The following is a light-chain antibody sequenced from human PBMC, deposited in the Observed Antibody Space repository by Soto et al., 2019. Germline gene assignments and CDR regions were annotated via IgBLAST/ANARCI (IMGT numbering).Light chain of an antibody. V-gene: IGKV3-20*01. CDR3: GRYGSPPWE. Sequence: IVLTQSPGTLSLSPGERATLSCRASQSVGSNFFAGYQQKRGQDPRILIYAASNRASGIPDRFSGSGAGSDFTLTIGGLEPEDFAVYYCGRYGSPPWEFGQGTRVEI. J-gene: IGKJ1*01. CDR1: QSVGSNF. CDR2: AAS.